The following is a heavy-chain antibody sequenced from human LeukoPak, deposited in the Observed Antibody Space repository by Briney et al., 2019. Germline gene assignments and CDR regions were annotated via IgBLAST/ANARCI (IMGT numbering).Heavy chain of an antibody. V-gene: IGHV6-1*01. D-gene: IGHD2-2*01. Sequence: SQTLSPTCAISGDSVFSNSSWNWIRQSPSRGLEWLGRTYYRSKWYNDYGVSVKSRININPDTSRNHFSLQLSSVTPEDTAVYYCARRLTQYDCFDPWGQGILVTVSS. CDR1: GDSVFSNSS. J-gene: IGHJ5*02. CDR3: ARRLTQYDCFDP. CDR2: TYYRSKWYN.